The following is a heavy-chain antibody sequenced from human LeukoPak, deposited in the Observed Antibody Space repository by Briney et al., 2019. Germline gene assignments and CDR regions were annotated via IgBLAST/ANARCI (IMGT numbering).Heavy chain of an antibody. D-gene: IGHD1-7*01. CDR2: IGAYNGNT. CDR3: ARGLQRITGTTWFDP. J-gene: IGHJ5*02. Sequence: ASVKVSCKASGYTFTSYGISWVRQAPGQGLEWMGWIGAYNGNTNYAQKLQGRVTMTTDTSTSTAYMELRSLRSDDTAVYYCARGLQRITGTTWFDPWGQGTLVTVSS. CDR1: GYTFTSYG. V-gene: IGHV1-18*01.